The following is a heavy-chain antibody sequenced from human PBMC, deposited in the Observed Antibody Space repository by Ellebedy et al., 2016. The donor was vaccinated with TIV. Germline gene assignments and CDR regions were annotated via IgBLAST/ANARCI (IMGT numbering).Heavy chain of an antibody. Sequence: PGGSLRLSCAASGFTFSNAWMSWVRQAPGKGLEWVSVIYSGGSTYYADSVKGRFTISRDNSKNTLYLQMNSLRAEDTAVYYCARDMSYGDYDYWGQGTLVTVSS. CDR1: GFTFSNAW. J-gene: IGHJ4*02. CDR3: ARDMSYGDYDY. V-gene: IGHV3-53*01. D-gene: IGHD4-17*01. CDR2: IYSGGST.